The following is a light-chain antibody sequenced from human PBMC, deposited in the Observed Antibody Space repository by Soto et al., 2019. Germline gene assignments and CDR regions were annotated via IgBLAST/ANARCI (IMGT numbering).Light chain of an antibody. CDR3: QSYDSSLSGV. CDR2: GNI. CDR1: SSNIGAGYD. Sequence: QSALTQPPSVSGAPGQRVTISCTGSSSNIGAGYDVHWYQQRPGTAPKLLIFGNINRPSGVPDRFSGSKSGTSASLAITGLQAEDEADYYCQSYDSSLSGVFGSGTKVTVL. J-gene: IGLJ1*01. V-gene: IGLV1-40*01.